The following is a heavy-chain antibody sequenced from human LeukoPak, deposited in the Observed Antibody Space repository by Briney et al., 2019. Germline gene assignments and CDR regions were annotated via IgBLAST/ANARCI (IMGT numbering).Heavy chain of an antibody. J-gene: IGHJ5*02. CDR1: GGSISSSSYY. Sequence: AESLSLTCTVSGGSISSSSYYWGWIRPRPGKGLEWFGSIYYSWSTYYHSSLESLVTITVDTSKNQYSLKLSSETAADTAVYYCARGKQLANWFDPWGQGTLVTVSS. CDR3: ARGKQLANWFDP. V-gene: IGHV4-39*07. D-gene: IGHD6-13*01. CDR2: IYYSWST.